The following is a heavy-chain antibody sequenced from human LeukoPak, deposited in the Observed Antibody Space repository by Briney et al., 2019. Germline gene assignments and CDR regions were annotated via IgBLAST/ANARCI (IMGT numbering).Heavy chain of an antibody. CDR1: GFTFSSYA. D-gene: IGHD2-15*01. Sequence: GGSLRLSCAASGFTFSSYAMSWVRQAPGKGLEWVSAISGSGGSTYYADSGKGRFTISRDNSKNTLYLQMNSLRAEDTAVYYCAKDRFQVVVAATRYFDYWGQGTLVTVSS. V-gene: IGHV3-23*01. J-gene: IGHJ4*02. CDR2: ISGSGGST. CDR3: AKDRFQVVVAATRYFDY.